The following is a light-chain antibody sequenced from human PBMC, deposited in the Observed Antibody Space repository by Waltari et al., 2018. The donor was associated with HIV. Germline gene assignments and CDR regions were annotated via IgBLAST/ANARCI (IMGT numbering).Light chain of an antibody. V-gene: IGKV1-17*01. CDR3: LQVNTYPRT. J-gene: IGKJ1*01. CDR1: RGIKKD. CDR2: AAS. Sequence: DIQMTQSPSSLTAPVGDSVTITCLASRGIKKDLGWYQQRPGTAPKRLIHAASTLQSGVPTRFSGSGAGSECTLTISSLQPEDFATYYCLQVNTYPRTFGQGTKVEIK.